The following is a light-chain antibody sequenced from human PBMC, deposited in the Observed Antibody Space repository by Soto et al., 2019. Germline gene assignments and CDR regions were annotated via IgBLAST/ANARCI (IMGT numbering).Light chain of an antibody. J-gene: IGKJ1*01. CDR3: QQYSTTPRT. CDR1: QSVRSNC. CDR2: AAS. Sequence: EIVLTQSPGTLSLSPGERAALSCRASQSVRSNCLAWYQQKPGQAPTLLIYAASYRATGIPDRFTGSGSGTDFTLTISRLEPEDSAVYYCQQYSTTPRTFGQGTKVEIK. V-gene: IGKV3-20*01.